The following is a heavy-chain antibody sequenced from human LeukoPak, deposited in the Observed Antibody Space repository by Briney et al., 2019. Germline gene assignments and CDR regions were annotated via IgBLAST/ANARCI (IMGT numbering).Heavy chain of an antibody. CDR1: GGTFSSYA. D-gene: IGHD5-12*01. CDR3: ARDRGYGWGVFDY. Sequence: SVKVSCKASGGTFSSYAISWVRQAPGQGLEWMGGIIPIFGTANYAQKFQGRVTITTDESTSTAYMELSSLRSEDTAVYYCARDRGYGWGVFDYWGQGTLATVSS. J-gene: IGHJ4*02. CDR2: IIPIFGTA. V-gene: IGHV1-69*05.